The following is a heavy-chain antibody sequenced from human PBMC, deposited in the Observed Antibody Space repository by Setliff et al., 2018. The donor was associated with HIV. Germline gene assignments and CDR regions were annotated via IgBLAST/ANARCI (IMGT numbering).Heavy chain of an antibody. CDR1: GASIRSHY. Sequence: PSETLSLTCTVSGASIRSHYWSWIRQPPGKGLEWIGEIIHSGSTNYNPSLKSRVTISVDTSKNQFSLKLSSVTAADTAVYYCARRSGFALDYWGQGTLVTVSS. CDR3: ARRSGFALDY. D-gene: IGHD5-12*01. CDR2: IIHSGST. J-gene: IGHJ4*02. V-gene: IGHV4-34*12.